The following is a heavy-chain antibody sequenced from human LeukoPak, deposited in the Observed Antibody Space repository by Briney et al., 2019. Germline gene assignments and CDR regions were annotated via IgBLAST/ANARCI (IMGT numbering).Heavy chain of an antibody. CDR1: GGSISSGGYY. D-gene: IGHD3-3*02. Sequence: TSETLSLTCTVSGGSISSGGYYWSWIRQHPGKGLEWIGYIYYSGSTYYNPSLKSRVTISVDTSKNQFSLKLSSVTAADTAVYYCARAPDRICDYWGQGTLVTVSS. V-gene: IGHV4-31*03. CDR2: IYYSGST. J-gene: IGHJ4*02. CDR3: ARAPDRICDY.